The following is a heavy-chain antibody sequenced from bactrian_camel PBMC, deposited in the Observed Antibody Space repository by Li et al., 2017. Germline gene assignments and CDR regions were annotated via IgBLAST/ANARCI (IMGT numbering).Heavy chain of an antibody. D-gene: IGHD6*01. Sequence: VQLVESGGGLVQPGGSVTLSCATSGFMFSNYWVYWVRQAPGKGLEWVSTISIYGERTSYADSVKGRFTMNRDNAKNTIYLQMNSLKSEDTALYYCTTGEPGEVAGTGALFGCWGQGTQVTVS. CDR3: TTGEPGEVAGTGALFGC. CDR1: GFMFSNYW. J-gene: IGHJ6*01. V-gene: IGHV3S1*01. CDR2: ISIYGERT.